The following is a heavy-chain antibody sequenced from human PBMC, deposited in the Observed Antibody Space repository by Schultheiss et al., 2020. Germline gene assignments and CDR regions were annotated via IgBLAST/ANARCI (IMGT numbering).Heavy chain of an antibody. Sequence: SETLSLTCAVSGGSISSSNWWSWVRQPPGKGLEWIGEIYHSGSTNYNPSLKSRVTISVDTSKNQFSLKLSSVTAADTAVYYCARGRDYSSRPYYYYYMDVWGKGTTVTVSS. CDR1: GGSISSSNW. CDR3: ARGRDYSSRPYYYYYMDV. V-gene: IGHV4-4*02. J-gene: IGHJ6*03. CDR2: IYHSGST. D-gene: IGHD4-11*01.